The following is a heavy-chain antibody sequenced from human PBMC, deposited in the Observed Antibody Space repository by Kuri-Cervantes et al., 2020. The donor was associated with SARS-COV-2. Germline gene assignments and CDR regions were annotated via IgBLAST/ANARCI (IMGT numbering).Heavy chain of an antibody. D-gene: IGHD1-26*01. J-gene: IGHJ3*02. CDR1: GGSISSYY. CDR2: IYYSGST. Sequence: SETLSLTCTVSGGSISSYYWSWIRQPPGKGLEWIGYIYYSGSTNYNPSLKSRVTISVDTSKNQFSLKLTSVTAADTAVYYCATPIVGTTTGAFDIWGQGTMVTVSS. V-gene: IGHV4-59*08. CDR3: ATPIVGTTTGAFDI.